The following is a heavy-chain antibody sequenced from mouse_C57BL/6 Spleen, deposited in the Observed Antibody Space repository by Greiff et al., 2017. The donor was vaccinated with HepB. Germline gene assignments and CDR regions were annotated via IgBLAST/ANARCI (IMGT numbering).Heavy chain of an antibody. J-gene: IGHJ2*01. CDR1: GFTFSSYA. CDR2: ISDGGSYT. V-gene: IGHV5-4*01. D-gene: IGHD1-1*01. Sequence: EVKVEESGGGLVKPGGSLKLSCAASGFTFSSYAMSWVRQTPEKRLEWVATISDGGSYTYYPDNVKGRFTISRDNAKNNLYLQMSHLKSEDTAMYYCAREGGSSYGDYWGQGTTLTVSS. CDR3: AREGGSSYGDY.